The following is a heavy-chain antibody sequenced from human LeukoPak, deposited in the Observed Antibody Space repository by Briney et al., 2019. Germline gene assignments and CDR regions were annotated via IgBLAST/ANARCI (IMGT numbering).Heavy chain of an antibody. CDR2: IYSSGST. J-gene: IGHJ4*02. V-gene: IGHV3-53*01. Sequence: GGSPRLSCAPSRFTASSNYMSCVRQAPGKGLEWVSGIYSSGSTYYADSGTGRFTISRDNAKNSLYLQMNSLRAEDRAVYYCARAGDFWSGYGYCDFWGWGTLVTVS. CDR1: RFTASSNY. D-gene: IGHD3-3*01. CDR3: ARAGDFWSGYGYCDF.